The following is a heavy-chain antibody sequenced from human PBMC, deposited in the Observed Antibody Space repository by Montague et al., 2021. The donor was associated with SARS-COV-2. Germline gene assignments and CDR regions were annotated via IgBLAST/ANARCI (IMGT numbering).Heavy chain of an antibody. V-gene: IGHV3-48*04. CDR3: VRDPATGMDV. CDR1: GFTVSDYG. J-gene: IGHJ6*02. Sequence: SLRLSCAASGFTVSDYGINWVRQAPGMGLEWFSYISATSRTIYYADSVKGRFTVSRDNAKNSLYLQMNSLRAEDTALYYCVRDPATGMDVWGLGTMVTVSS. CDR2: ISATSRTI.